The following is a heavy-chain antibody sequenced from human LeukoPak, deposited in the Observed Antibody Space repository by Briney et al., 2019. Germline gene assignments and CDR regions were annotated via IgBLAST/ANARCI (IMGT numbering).Heavy chain of an antibody. CDR2: ISYDGSNK. V-gene: IGHV3-30*01. Sequence: GGSLRLSYAASGFTFSSYAMHWVRQAPGKGLEWVAVISYDGSNKYYADSVKGRFTISRDNSKNTLYLQMNSLRAEDTAVYYCARTTVAPYYFDYWGQGTLVTVSS. CDR3: ARTTVAPYYFDY. J-gene: IGHJ4*02. CDR1: GFTFSSYA. D-gene: IGHD4-23*01.